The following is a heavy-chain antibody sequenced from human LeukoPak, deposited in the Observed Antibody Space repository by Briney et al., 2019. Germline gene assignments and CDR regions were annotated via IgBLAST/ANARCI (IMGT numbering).Heavy chain of an antibody. CDR1: GFTFSSYA. Sequence: GGSLRLSCAASGFTFSSYAMSWVRQAPGKGLEWVSAISGSGGNTYFADSVKGRFTISRDNSKNTLYLQMNSLRAEDTAVYYCATNLLVWFGELLSPGRGDAFNIWGQGTMVTVSS. J-gene: IGHJ3*02. CDR2: ISGSGGNT. D-gene: IGHD3-10*01. V-gene: IGHV3-23*01. CDR3: ATNLLVWFGELLSPGRGDAFNI.